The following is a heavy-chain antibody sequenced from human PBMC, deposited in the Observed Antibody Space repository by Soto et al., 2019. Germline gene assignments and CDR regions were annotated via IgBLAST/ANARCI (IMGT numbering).Heavy chain of an antibody. V-gene: IGHV3-30*18. CDR2: ISYDGSNK. D-gene: IGHD5-18*01. CDR1: GFTFSSYG. CDR3: AKGPNSYGIN. Sequence: QVQLVESGGGVVQPGRSLRLSCAASGFTFSSYGMHWVRQAPGKGLEWVAVISYDGSNKYYADSVKGRFTISRDNSKNTLYLQMNSLRAEDTDVYYCAKGPNSYGINWGQGTLVTVSS. J-gene: IGHJ4*02.